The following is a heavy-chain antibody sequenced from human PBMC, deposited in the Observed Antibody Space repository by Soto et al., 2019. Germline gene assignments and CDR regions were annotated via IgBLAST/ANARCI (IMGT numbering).Heavy chain of an antibody. CDR3: AKAVSHSYFDY. Sequence: GSLRLSCAASGGTFSSYAMSWVRQAPGKGLEWVSAINPSGDNTYFAASVKGRFTISRDNSKNTLYLQMNSLRAEDTAIYYCAKAVSHSYFDYWGQGTLVTVSS. J-gene: IGHJ4*02. V-gene: IGHV3-23*01. CDR1: GGTFSSYA. CDR2: INPSGDNT.